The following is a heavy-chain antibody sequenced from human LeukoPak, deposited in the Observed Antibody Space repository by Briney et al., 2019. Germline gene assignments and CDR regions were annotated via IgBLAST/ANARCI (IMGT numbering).Heavy chain of an antibody. D-gene: IGHD3-22*01. V-gene: IGHV4-59*01. J-gene: IGHJ4*02. Sequence: PSETLSLTCTVSGGAISRYYWSWIRQPPGKGGEWIGYICYSGRTSYNPSLKSRVTISVDTSKNQFSLKLSSVTAADTDVYYRAGNYYDSSGDIWVDYWGQGTLVTVSS. CDR3: AGNYYDSSGDIWVDY. CDR2: ICYSGRT. CDR1: GGAISRYY.